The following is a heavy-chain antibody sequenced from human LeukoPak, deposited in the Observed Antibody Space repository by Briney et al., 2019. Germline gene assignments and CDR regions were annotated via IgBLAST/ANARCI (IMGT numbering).Heavy chain of an antibody. CDR2: IYTSGST. J-gene: IGHJ3*02. CDR1: GGSISSYY. V-gene: IGHV4-4*07. Sequence: SETLSLTCTVSGGSISSYYWSWIRQPAGKGLEWIGRIYTSGSTNYNPSLKSRVTVSVDTSKNQFSLKLSSVTAADTAVYYCARDLPLWFGESSDAFDIWGQGTMVTVSS. CDR3: ARDLPLWFGESSDAFDI. D-gene: IGHD3-10*01.